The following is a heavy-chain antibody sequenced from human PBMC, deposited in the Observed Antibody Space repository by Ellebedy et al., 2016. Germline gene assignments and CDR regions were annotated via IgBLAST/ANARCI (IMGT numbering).Heavy chain of an antibody. D-gene: IGHD3-9*01. CDR2: IVVGSGYT. J-gene: IGHJ6*02. CDR1: GFTFTA. Sequence: ASVKVSCKASGFTFTAVQWVRQARGQRLEWIGWIVVGSGYTNYAQTFQERVTVTTDMSTNTAYMELSSLKSDDTAVYYCAATPNLDWSRYYYYYGVDVWGQGTTVTVSS. CDR3: AATPNLDWSRYYYYYGVDV. V-gene: IGHV1-58*01.